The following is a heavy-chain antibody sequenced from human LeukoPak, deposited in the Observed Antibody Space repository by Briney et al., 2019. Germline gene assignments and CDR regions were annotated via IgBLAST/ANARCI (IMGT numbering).Heavy chain of an antibody. J-gene: IGHJ3*02. Sequence: GGSLRLSCAASGFTFNKYNMNWVRQAPGKGLEWVSSISSSSSYIYYADSVKGRFTISRDSAKNSLYLQMNSLRAEDTAVYYCASPTVRYNWNHDHAFDIWGQGTMVTVSS. CDR2: ISSSSSYI. V-gene: IGHV3-21*01. D-gene: IGHD1-14*01. CDR3: ASPTVRYNWNHDHAFDI. CDR1: GFTFNKYN.